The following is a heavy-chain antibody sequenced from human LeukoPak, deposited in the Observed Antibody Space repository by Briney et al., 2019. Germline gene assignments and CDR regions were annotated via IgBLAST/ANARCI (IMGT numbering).Heavy chain of an antibody. CDR2: IRGSGGST. V-gene: IGHV3-23*01. CDR1: GFTLSSFA. J-gene: IGHJ6*02. Sequence: GGSLRLSCAASGFTLSSFAMSWVPEAPGKGLGWVSGIRGSGGSTYYADSVKGQFTISRDNSKNTLYLQMNSLRAADTAVYHCAKGRKSYYYGMDVWGQGTTVTASS. CDR3: AKGRKSYYYGMDV.